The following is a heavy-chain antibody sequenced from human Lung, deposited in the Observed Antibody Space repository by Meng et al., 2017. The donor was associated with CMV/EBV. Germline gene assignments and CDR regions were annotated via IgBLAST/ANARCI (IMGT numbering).Heavy chain of an antibody. D-gene: IGHD2-21*01. CDR3: VRGCGGEWFEP. CDR2: INQDGSEK. CDR1: GFTFSNYW. Sequence: GESXKISCAASGFTFSNYWMSWVRQAPGKGLEWVASINQDGSEKHYMDSVKGRFTISRDNAKNALYLEMNSLRAEDKALYFCVRGCGGEWFEPWGQGTLVTVSS. J-gene: IGHJ5*02. V-gene: IGHV3-7*04.